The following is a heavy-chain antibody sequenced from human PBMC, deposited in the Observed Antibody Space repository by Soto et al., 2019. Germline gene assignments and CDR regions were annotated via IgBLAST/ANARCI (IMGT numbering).Heavy chain of an antibody. CDR2: INHSGST. J-gene: IGHJ5*02. Sequence: PSETLSLTCAVYGGSFSGYYWSWIRQPPGKGLEWIGEINHSGSTNYNPSLKSRVTISVDTSKNQFSLKLSSVTAADTAVYYCASERWFGESENNWFDPWGQGTLVTVSS. CDR1: GGSFSGYY. V-gene: IGHV4-34*01. CDR3: ASERWFGESENNWFDP. D-gene: IGHD3-10*01.